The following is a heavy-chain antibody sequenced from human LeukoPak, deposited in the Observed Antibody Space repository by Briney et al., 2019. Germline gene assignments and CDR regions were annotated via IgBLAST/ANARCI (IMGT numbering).Heavy chain of an antibody. CDR3: ARAFYDILTGYPYDAFDT. CDR2: IYTGGGS. J-gene: IGHJ3*02. CDR1: GFTVSSNF. D-gene: IGHD3-9*01. Sequence: GGSLRLSCAASGFTVSSNFMNWVRQAPGKGLEWVSVIYTGGGSDYADSVKGRFTVSRDNSKNTLFLQMNSLRAEDTADYYCARAFYDILTGYPYDAFDTWGQGTMVTVSS. V-gene: IGHV3-66*02.